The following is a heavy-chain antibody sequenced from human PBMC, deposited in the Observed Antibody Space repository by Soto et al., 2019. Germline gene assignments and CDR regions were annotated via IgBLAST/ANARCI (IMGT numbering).Heavy chain of an antibody. V-gene: IGHV3-30-3*01. D-gene: IGHD6-13*01. Sequence: QVQLVESGGGVVQPGRSLRLSCAASGFTFSTHAMHWVRQAPGKGLECVAIVSFDGSNKYYADSVKGRFTISRDNSKNTLYLQMRALPPQDTAFYYCARDQTGITTAGGGRIDRWGQGTLVTVSS. CDR1: GFTFSTHA. J-gene: IGHJ5*02. CDR2: VSFDGSNK. CDR3: ARDQTGITTAGGGRIDR.